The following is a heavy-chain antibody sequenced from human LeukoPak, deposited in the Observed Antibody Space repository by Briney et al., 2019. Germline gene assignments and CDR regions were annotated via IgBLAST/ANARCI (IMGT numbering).Heavy chain of an antibody. J-gene: IGHJ4*02. CDR2: IYYSGST. Sequence: SETLSLTCTVSGGSISSYYWSWIRQPPGKGLEWIGYIYYSGSTNYNPSLKSRVTISVDTSKNQFSLKLSSVTAADTAVYYCARSNYVWGSYRDPYFDYWGQGTLVTVSS. CDR3: ARSNYVWGSYRDPYFDY. CDR1: GGSISSYY. D-gene: IGHD3-16*02. V-gene: IGHV4-59*01.